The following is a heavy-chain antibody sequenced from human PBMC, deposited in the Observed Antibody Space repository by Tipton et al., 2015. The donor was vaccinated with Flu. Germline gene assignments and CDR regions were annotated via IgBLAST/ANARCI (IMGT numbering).Heavy chain of an antibody. CDR2: ISSSSSYI. Sequence: GSLRLSCAASGFTFSSYSMNWVRQAPGKGLEWVSSISSSSSYIYYADSVKGRFTISRDNAKNSLYLQMNSLRAEDTAVYYCARDLADSSGFDYWGQGTLVTVSS. J-gene: IGHJ4*02. CDR1: GFTFSSYS. V-gene: IGHV3-21*01. D-gene: IGHD3-22*01. CDR3: ARDLADSSGFDY.